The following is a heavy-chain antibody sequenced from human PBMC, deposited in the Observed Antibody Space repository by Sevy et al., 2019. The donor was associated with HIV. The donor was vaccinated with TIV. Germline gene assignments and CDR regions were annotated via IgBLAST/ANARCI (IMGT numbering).Heavy chain of an antibody. CDR1: GFTFNSYA. Sequence: GSLRLSCAASGFTFNSYAMTWVRQAPGKGLEWVSAISGSGGTTYYADSVKGRFTISRDNSKNTLYLQMNSLRAEDTAVYYCAKDIVVVPVAHVNFDYWGQGTLVTVSS. J-gene: IGHJ4*02. V-gene: IGHV3-23*01. CDR3: AKDIVVVPVAHVNFDY. CDR2: ISGSGGTT. D-gene: IGHD2-2*01.